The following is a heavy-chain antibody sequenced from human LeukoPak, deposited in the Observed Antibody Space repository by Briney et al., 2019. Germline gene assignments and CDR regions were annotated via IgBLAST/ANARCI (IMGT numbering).Heavy chain of an antibody. CDR2: GDYSGGT. CDR3: ARLSVIVGSTLEYYYYYMDV. Sequence: PSETLSLTFTVSGDSFTSVTDYWAWIRQPPGKGLEWIASGDYSGGTYYNPSLESRVAISADMSKNQISLKLTSVTGADTAVYYCARLSVIVGSTLEYYYYYMDVWGQGTTVTVSS. V-gene: IGHV4-39*07. CDR1: GDSFTSVTDY. J-gene: IGHJ6*03. D-gene: IGHD1-26*01.